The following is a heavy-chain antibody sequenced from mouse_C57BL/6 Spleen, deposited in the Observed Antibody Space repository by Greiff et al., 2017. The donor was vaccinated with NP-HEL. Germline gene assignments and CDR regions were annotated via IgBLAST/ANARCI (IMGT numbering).Heavy chain of an antibody. Sequence: QVQLQQPGAELVKPGASVKLSCKASGYTFTSYWMHWVKQRPGRGLEWIGRIDPNRGGTKYNEKFKSKATLTVDKPSSTAYMQLSSLTSEDSAGYYCARSWTVTRFAYWGQGTLVTVSA. J-gene: IGHJ3*01. CDR3: ARSWTVTRFAY. D-gene: IGHD2-13*01. CDR1: GYTFTSYW. CDR2: IDPNRGGT. V-gene: IGHV1-72*01.